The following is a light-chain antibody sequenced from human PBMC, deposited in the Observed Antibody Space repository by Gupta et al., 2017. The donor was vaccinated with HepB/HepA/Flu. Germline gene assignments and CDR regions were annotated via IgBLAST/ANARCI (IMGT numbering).Light chain of an antibody. CDR2: WAS. V-gene: IGKV4-1*01. J-gene: IGKJ1*01. CDR3: QKYYSTRT. CDR1: QSVLYSSNNKNY. Sequence: DIVMTQSPDSLAVSLGERATINCKSSQSVLYSSNNKNYLAWYQQKPGQPPKLLIYWASTRESGVPYRFSGSGSGTDFTLTISSLQAEDVAVYYCQKYYSTRTFGQGTKVEIK.